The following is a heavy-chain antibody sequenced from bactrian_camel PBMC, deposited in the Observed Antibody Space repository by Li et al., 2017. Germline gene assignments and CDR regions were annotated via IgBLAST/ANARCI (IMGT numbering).Heavy chain of an antibody. Sequence: VQLVESGGGSVQDGGSLRLSCVASGDTIGRYCMSWFRQGPGKEREGVSVFVWDGGRTYYTDSVKGRFTISQDNAENTVYLEMSSLKPEDTAVYYCGAGACPWGYIATILSSNFGYWGQGTQVTV. CDR1: GDTIGRYC. CDR2: FVWDGGRT. V-gene: IGHV3S40*01. CDR3: GAGACPWGYIATILSSNFGY. D-gene: IGHD4*01. J-gene: IGHJ6*01.